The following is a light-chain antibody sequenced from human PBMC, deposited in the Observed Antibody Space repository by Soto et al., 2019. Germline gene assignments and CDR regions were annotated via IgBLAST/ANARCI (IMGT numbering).Light chain of an antibody. Sequence: DIQMTQSPSSLSASVGDSVTITCRASQSISSYLNWYQQKPGKAPKLLIYAASSWQSGVPSRFSGSECGTDFTLTIGRRQPEDFATYYCQQSYSTPRWTFGQGTKGEIK. CDR2: AAS. V-gene: IGKV1-39*01. CDR3: QQSYSTPRWT. J-gene: IGKJ1*01. CDR1: QSISSY.